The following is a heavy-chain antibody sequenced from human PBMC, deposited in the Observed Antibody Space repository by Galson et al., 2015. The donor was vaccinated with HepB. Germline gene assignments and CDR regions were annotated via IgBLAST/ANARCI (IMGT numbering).Heavy chain of an antibody. V-gene: IGHV3-15*01. J-gene: IGHJ5*02. CDR2: IKSKTDGETT. D-gene: IGHD2-2*01. Sequence: SLRLSCAASGFTFSHAWMSWVRQAPGKGLEWIGRIKSKTDGETTDYAAPVNGRFTVSRDDSKNTLFLQMNSLKTEDTAVYYCTIDTTDIVIVPPPLRADNWFDPWGQGTLVTVSS. CDR3: TIDTTDIVIVPPPLRADNWFDP. CDR1: GFTFSHAW.